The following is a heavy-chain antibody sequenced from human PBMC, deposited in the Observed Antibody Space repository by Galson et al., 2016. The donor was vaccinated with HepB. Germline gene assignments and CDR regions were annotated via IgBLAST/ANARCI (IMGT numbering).Heavy chain of an antibody. J-gene: IGHJ4*02. V-gene: IGHV3-64D*06. CDR2: ITSNGGNT. CDR3: VNRGSSGWYDY. Sequence: SLRFSCAASGFTFSSNAMHWVRQAPGKGLECVSAITSNGGNTYYADSVKGRFTISRDNSKNTLYLQMTSLRAEDTAVYYCVNRGSSGWYDYWGQGTLVTVSS. CDR1: GFTFSSNA. D-gene: IGHD6-19*01.